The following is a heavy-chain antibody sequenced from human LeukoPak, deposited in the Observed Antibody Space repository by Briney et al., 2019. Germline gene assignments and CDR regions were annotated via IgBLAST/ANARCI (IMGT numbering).Heavy chain of an antibody. D-gene: IGHD3-22*01. V-gene: IGHV3-74*01. J-gene: IGHJ3*02. Sequence: PGGSLRLSCAASGFTFSSYWMHWVRHAPGKGLVWVSRINSDGSSTSYADSVKGRSTISRDNAKNTLYLQMNSLRAEDTAVYYCARGHDSSGYYYDDAFDIWGQGTMVTVSS. CDR2: INSDGSST. CDR3: ARGHDSSGYYYDDAFDI. CDR1: GFTFSSYW.